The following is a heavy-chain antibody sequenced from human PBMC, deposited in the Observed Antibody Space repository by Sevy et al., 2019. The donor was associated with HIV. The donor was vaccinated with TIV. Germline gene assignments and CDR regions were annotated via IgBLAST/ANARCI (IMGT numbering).Heavy chain of an antibody. CDR1: GFTVSSNY. CDR3: AIPAHTWVRGGTEGFWDY. D-gene: IGHD3-10*01. J-gene: IGHJ4*02. V-gene: IGHV3-53*01. Sequence: GGSLRLSCATSGFTVSSNYMTWVRQAPGKGLEWVSVIYSGGNTYYADSVRGRFTISSDNSKDTLYRQMYSLRVDDTAVYYCAIPAHTWVRGGTEGFWDYWGQGTLVTVSS. CDR2: IYSGGNT.